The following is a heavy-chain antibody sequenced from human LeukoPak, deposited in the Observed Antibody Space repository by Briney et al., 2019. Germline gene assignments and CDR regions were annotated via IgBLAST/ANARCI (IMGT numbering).Heavy chain of an antibody. CDR1: GYTFTGYY. CDR3: ARDRVLYDSTLYYFDY. J-gene: IGHJ4*02. CDR2: INAGNGNT. D-gene: IGHD3-22*01. Sequence: ASVKVSCKASGYTFTGYYMHWVRQAPGQRLEWMGWINAGNGNTKYSQKFQGRVTITRDTSASTAYMELSSLRSEDTAVYYCARDRVLYDSTLYYFDYWGQGTLVTVSS. V-gene: IGHV1-3*01.